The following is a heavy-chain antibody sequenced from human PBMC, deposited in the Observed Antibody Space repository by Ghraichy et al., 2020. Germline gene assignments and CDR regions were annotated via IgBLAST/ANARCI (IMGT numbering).Heavy chain of an antibody. D-gene: IGHD3-3*01. Sequence: SETLSLTCTVSGGSISSSSYYWGWIRQPPGKGLEWIGSIYYSGSTYYNPSLKSRVTISVDTSKNQFSLKLSSVTAADTAVYYCASQLRFLEWLFKDYFDYWGQGTLVTVSS. CDR3: ASQLRFLEWLFKDYFDY. CDR2: IYYSGST. CDR1: GGSISSSSYY. J-gene: IGHJ4*02. V-gene: IGHV4-39*01.